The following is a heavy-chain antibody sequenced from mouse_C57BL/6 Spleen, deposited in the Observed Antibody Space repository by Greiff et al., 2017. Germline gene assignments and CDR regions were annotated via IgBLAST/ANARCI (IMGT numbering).Heavy chain of an antibody. D-gene: IGHD4-1*01. CDR3: ARAVTGTFFDY. Sequence: QVHVKQSGAELVRPGTSVKVSCKASGYAFTNYLIEWVKQRPGQGLEWIGVINPGSGGTNYNEKFKGKATLTADKSSSTAYMQLSSLTSEDSAVYFCARAVTGTFFDYWGQGTTLTVAS. V-gene: IGHV1-54*01. J-gene: IGHJ2*01. CDR2: INPGSGGT. CDR1: GYAFTNYL.